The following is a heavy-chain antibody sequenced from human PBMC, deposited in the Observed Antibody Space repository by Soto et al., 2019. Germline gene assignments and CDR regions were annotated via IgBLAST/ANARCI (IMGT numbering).Heavy chain of an antibody. CDR1: GGSFSGYY. CDR2: INHSGST. Sequence: PSETLSLTCAVYGGSFSGYYWSWIRQPPGKGLEWIGEINHSGSTNYNPSLKSRVTISVDTSKNQFSLKLSSVTAADTAVYYCVRTLGGWLRYQLAYRGQRTLVIVSS. CDR3: VRTLGGWLRYQLAY. D-gene: IGHD5-12*01. J-gene: IGHJ4*02. V-gene: IGHV4-34*01.